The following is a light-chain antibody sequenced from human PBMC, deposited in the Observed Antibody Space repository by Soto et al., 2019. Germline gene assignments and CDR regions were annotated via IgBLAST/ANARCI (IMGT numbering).Light chain of an antibody. CDR2: DTS. J-gene: IGLJ2*01. CDR3: LLSYSGALVV. V-gene: IGLV7-46*01. Sequence: QAVVTQEPSLTVSPGGTVTLTCGSSTGAVTSGHYPYWFQQKPGQAPRTLIYDTSNKHSWTPARVSGSLLGGKAALTLSGAQPEDEAEYYCLLSYSGALVVFGGGTKLTVL. CDR1: TGAVTSGHY.